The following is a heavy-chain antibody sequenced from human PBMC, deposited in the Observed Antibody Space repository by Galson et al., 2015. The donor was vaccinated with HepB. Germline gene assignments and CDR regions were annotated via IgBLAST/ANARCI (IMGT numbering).Heavy chain of an antibody. V-gene: IGHV3-30*04. CDR3: AREGDGRVTAILDYYYYGMDV. CDR1: GFTFSSYA. Sequence: SLRLSCAASGFTFSSYAMHWVRQAPGKGLEWVAVISYDGSDKYYADSVKGRFTISRDNSKNTLYLQMNSLRAEDTAVYYCAREGDGRVTAILDYYYYGMDVWGQGTTVTVSS. D-gene: IGHD2-21*02. J-gene: IGHJ6*02. CDR2: ISYDGSDK.